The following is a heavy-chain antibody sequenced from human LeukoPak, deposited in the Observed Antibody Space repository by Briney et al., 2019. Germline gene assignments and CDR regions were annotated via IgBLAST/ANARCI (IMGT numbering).Heavy chain of an antibody. D-gene: IGHD3-10*01. CDR2: ISSSSSYI. CDR3: ARDGITMVRGVIANPYYYYGMDV. J-gene: IGHJ6*02. Sequence: PGGSLRLSCAASGFTFSSYSMNWVRQAPGKGLEWVSSISSSSSYIYYADSVKGRFTISRDNAKNSLYLQMNSLRAEDTAVYYCARDGITMVRGVIANPYYYYGMDVWGQGTMVTVSS. V-gene: IGHV3-21*01. CDR1: GFTFSSYS.